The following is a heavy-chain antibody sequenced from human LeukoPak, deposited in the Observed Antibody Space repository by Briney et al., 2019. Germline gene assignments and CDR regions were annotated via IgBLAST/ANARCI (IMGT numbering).Heavy chain of an antibody. D-gene: IGHD2-2*01. CDR1: GGSISSGSYY. CDR3: ARIGYCSSTSCYGAWFDP. V-gene: IGHV4-61*02. CDR2: IYTSGST. Sequence: PSETLSLTCTVSGGSISSGSYYWSWIRQPAGEGLEWIGRIYTSGSTNYNPSLKSRVTISVDTSKNQFSLKLSSVTAADTAVYYCARIGYCSSTSCYGAWFDPWGQGTLVTVSS. J-gene: IGHJ5*02.